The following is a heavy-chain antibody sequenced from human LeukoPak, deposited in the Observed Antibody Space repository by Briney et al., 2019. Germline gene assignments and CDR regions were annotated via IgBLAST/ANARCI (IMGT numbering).Heavy chain of an antibody. J-gene: IGHJ6*03. CDR3: ARKGYNWNYYSADYYMDV. CDR2: ISSSSSYI. D-gene: IGHD1-7*01. Sequence: PGGSLRLSCAASGFTFSSYSLNWVRQAPGKGLEWVSSISSSSSYIYYADSVKGRFTISRDNAKNSLYLQMNSLRAEDTAVYYCARKGYNWNYYSADYYMDVWGKGTTVTVSS. V-gene: IGHV3-21*01. CDR1: GFTFSSYS.